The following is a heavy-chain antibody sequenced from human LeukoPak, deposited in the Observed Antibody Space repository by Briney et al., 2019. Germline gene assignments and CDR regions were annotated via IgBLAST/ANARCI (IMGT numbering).Heavy chain of an antibody. D-gene: IGHD1-26*01. J-gene: IGHJ4*02. V-gene: IGHV3-21*04. Sequence: GGSLRLSCAASGFTFSSYSMNWVRQAPGKGLEWVSSISSSSSYIYYADSVKGRFTISRDNAKNSLYLQMNSLRAEDTALYYCARAVWGGATPYYFDYWGQGTLVTVSS. CDR1: GFTFSSYS. CDR3: ARAVWGGATPYYFDY. CDR2: ISSSSSYI.